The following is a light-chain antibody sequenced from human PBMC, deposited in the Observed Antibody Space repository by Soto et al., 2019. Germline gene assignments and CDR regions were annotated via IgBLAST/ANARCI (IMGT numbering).Light chain of an antibody. CDR3: QHYNSYSEA. CDR2: GAS. Sequence: IVLTESPGTLSLSPGERATLSCRASQSVSSNYLAWYQQKPGQAPRLLIYGASTRATGIPARFSGSGSGTEFTLTISSLQPDDFATYYCQHYNSYSEAFGQGTKVDIK. V-gene: IGKV3-20*01. J-gene: IGKJ1*01. CDR1: QSVSSNY.